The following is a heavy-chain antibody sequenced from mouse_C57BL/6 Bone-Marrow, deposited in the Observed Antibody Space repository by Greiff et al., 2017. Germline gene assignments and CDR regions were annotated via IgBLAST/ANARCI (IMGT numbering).Heavy chain of an antibody. CDR2: ISSGSSTT. D-gene: IGHD2-4*01. Sequence: EVKVVESGGGLVKPGGSLKLSCAASGFTFSDYGMHWVRQAPEKGLEWVAYISSGSSTTYSADTVKGRFTISRDNAKNTMFLQMTSLRSEDTAMYYCARHYDYDELPFAYWCQGTLVTVSA. J-gene: IGHJ3*01. V-gene: IGHV5-17*01. CDR3: ARHYDYDELPFAY. CDR1: GFTFSDYG.